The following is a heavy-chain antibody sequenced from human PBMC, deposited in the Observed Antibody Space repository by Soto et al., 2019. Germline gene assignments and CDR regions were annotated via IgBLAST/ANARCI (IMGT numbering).Heavy chain of an antibody. J-gene: IGHJ6*01. CDR2: VDSRDIST. CDR1: GFTFSGHY. Sequence: VQLVESGGGLVQPGGSLRLSCEGSGFTFSGHYMDWFRQAPGKGLEWVSFVDSRDISTFYADSVKGRFTLSRDNAKTSLFLQMNGLRVDDTGIYYCARRGELLWFGETKGMDVWGQGTTVIVAS. V-gene: IGHV3-11*01. D-gene: IGHD3-10*01. CDR3: ARRGELLWFGETKGMDV.